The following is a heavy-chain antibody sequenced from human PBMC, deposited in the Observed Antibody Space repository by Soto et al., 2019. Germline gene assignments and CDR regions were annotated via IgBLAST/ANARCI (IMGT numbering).Heavy chain of an antibody. CDR2: ISGSGGST. D-gene: IGHD6-19*01. CDR3: AKPGIAVAETKYYFDY. Sequence: PEGSLRLSCVASGCTFSSYAMSWVRQAPGKVLEWVSAISGSGGSTYYADSVKGRFTISRDNSKNALYLQMNSLRAEDTAVYYCAKPGIAVAETKYYFDYWGQGTLVTV. J-gene: IGHJ4*02. CDR1: GCTFSSYA. V-gene: IGHV3-23*01.